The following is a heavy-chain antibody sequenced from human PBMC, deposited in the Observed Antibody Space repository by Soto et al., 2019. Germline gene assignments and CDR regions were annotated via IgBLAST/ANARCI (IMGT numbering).Heavy chain of an antibody. J-gene: IGHJ4*02. CDR2: ITSDGRT. D-gene: IGHD4-17*01. V-gene: IGHV3-23*01. Sequence: LRLSCAASGFTFSSYAMSWVRQAPGKGLEWVSIITSDGRTYYADSVKGRFTISRDNSKNTVYLQMNSLRAEDTAVYYCAKDYSTVTTDPLSVVLFDYWGQGALVTVSS. CDR3: AKDYSTVTTDPLSVVLFDY. CDR1: GFTFSSYA.